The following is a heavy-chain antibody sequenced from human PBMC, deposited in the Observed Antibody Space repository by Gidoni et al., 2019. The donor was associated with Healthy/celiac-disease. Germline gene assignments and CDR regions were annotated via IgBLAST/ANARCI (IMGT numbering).Heavy chain of an antibody. D-gene: IGHD4-17*01. CDR1: GFIGSRYA. CDR2: IRGSGGST. V-gene: IGHV3-23*04. Sequence: EVQLVESGGGLVQPGGSVRPACSAAGFIGSRYAMSWVRQAPGKGLEWVSAIRGSGGSTSYADSGKGRLTISRDNSKHTLYLKINSLSAEDTAVYYCAKPRGDYGFNFDYWGQGPLVTVSS. CDR3: AKPRGDYGFNFDY. J-gene: IGHJ4*02.